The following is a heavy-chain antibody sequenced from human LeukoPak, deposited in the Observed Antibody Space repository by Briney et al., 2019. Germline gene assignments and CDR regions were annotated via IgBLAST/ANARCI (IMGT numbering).Heavy chain of an antibody. J-gene: IGHJ5*02. CDR2: IYHSGST. CDR3: ARDLRDGYRKHTWFDP. V-gene: IGHV4-38-2*02. CDR1: GYSISSCYY. Sequence: SEPLSLTCTVSGYSISSCYYWGWMLQPPGKGLEWIVSIYHSGSTYYNPSLKSRVTISVDTSKNQFSLKLSSVTAADTAVYSSARDLRDGYRKHTWFDPWGQGILVTVSS. D-gene: IGHD5-24*01.